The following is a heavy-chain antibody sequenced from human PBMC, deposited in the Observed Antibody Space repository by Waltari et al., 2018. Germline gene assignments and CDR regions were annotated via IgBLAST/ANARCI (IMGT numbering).Heavy chain of an antibody. Sequence: QVQLVQSGAEVKKPGSSVKVSCKASGGTFSSYTISWVRQAPGQGLEWMGRIIPSLGIANYAQKFQGRVTITADKSTSTAYMELSSLRSEDTAVYYCARGRTVTTVYYYYGMDVWGQGTTVTVSS. D-gene: IGHD4-4*01. V-gene: IGHV1-69*02. CDR2: IIPSLGIA. J-gene: IGHJ6*02. CDR1: GGTFSSYT. CDR3: ARGRTVTTVYYYYGMDV.